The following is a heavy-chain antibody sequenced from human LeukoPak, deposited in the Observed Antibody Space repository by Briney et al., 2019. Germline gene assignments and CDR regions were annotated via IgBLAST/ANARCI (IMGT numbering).Heavy chain of an antibody. CDR1: GYSFTGYY. V-gene: IGHV1-2*06. Sequence: ASVKLSCKSSGYSFTGYYMHWVRQAPGQGLEWMGRITPNNGGTNYAQNFQRRVTMTRDTSISTAYMELSRLRSDDTAVYYCARGGSSFLDFDYWGQGTLVIVSS. J-gene: IGHJ4*02. CDR2: ITPNNGGT. CDR3: ARGGSSFLDFDY. D-gene: IGHD6-13*01.